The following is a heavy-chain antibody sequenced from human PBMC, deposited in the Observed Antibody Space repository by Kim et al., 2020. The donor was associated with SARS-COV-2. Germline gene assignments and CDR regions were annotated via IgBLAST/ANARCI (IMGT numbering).Heavy chain of an antibody. J-gene: IGHJ4*02. V-gene: IGHV3-21*01. CDR3: ARDADPITIFGVVML. CDR1: GFTFSSYT. D-gene: IGHD3-3*01. Sequence: GGSLRLSCAASGFTFSSYTMNWVRQAPGKGLEWVSSISSSSSYIYYADSLKGRFTISRDNAKNSLYLQMNSLRAEYTAVYYCARDADPITIFGVVMLWGQGTLVTVSS. CDR2: ISSSSSYI.